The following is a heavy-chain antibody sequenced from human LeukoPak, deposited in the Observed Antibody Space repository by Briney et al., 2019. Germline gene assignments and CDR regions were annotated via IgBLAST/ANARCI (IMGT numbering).Heavy chain of an antibody. J-gene: IGHJ5*02. CDR3: ARVKDYSDYAWFDP. Sequence: PSQTLSLTCTVSGASLSSCEDYWGWIRQTPGRGLEWIGYIYYTGTKYYNPSLESRLMMSVDTSKNQFSLRLTSVSAADTAVYYCARVKDYSDYAWFDPWGEETLVTVS. CDR1: GASLSSCEDY. CDR2: IYYTGTK. D-gene: IGHD4-11*01. V-gene: IGHV4-30-4*01.